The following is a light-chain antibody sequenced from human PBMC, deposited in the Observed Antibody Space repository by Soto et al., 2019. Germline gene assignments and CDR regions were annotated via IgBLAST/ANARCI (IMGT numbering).Light chain of an antibody. CDR1: SSEVGGYNY. CDR3: TSFAGSNNFEVV. V-gene: IGLV2-8*01. Sequence: QSVLTQPPSASGSPGQSVTISCTGTSSEVGGYNYVSWYQQHPGQAPKLMIYEVTKRPSGVPDRFSGSKSGNTASLTVSGLQAEDESDYYCTSFAGSNNFEVVFGGGTKLTV. J-gene: IGLJ2*01. CDR2: EVT.